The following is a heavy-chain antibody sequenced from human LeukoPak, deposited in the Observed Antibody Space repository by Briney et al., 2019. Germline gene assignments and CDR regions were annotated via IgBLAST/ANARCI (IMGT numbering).Heavy chain of an antibody. J-gene: IGHJ4*02. Sequence: IPGGSLRLSCAASGFTFSDYYMSWIRQAPGKGLEWVSYISSSGSTIYYADSVKGRFTISRDNAKNSLYLQVNSLRVEDTAVYYCPFTAMGESALDYWGQGTLVTVSS. CDR2: ISSSGSTI. D-gene: IGHD5-18*01. CDR3: PFTAMGESALDY. V-gene: IGHV3-11*01. CDR1: GFTFSDYY.